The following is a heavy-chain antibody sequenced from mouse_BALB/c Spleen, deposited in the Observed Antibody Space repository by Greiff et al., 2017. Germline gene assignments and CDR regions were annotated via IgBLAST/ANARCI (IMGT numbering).Heavy chain of an antibody. Sequence: EVKLVESGGGLVKPGGSLKLSCAASGFTFSSYGMSWVRQTPDKRLELVATINSNGGSTYYPDSVKGRFTISRDNAKNTLYLQMSSLKSEDTAMYYGARGNDGVSWLVDWGQGTLVTVSA. CDR3: ARGNDGVSWLVD. V-gene: IGHV5-6-3*01. CDR2: INSNGGST. CDR1: GFTFSSYG. D-gene: IGHD2-3*01. J-gene: IGHJ3*01.